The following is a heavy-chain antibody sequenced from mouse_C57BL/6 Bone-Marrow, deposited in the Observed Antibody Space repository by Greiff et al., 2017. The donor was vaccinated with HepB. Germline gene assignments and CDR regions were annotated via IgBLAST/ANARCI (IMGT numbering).Heavy chain of an antibody. Sequence: EVKLVESGPGLVKPSQSLSLTCSVTGYSITSGYYWNWIRQFPGNKLEWMGYISYDGSNNYNPSLKNRISITRDTSKNQFFLKLNSVTTEDAATYYCAREGMITDYFDYWGQGTTLTVSS. J-gene: IGHJ2*01. CDR3: AREGMITDYFDY. D-gene: IGHD2-4*01. CDR2: ISYDGSN. CDR1: GYSITSGYY. V-gene: IGHV3-6*01.